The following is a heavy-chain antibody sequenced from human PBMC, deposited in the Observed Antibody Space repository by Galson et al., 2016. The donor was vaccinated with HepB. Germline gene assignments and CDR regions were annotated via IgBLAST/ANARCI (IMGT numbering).Heavy chain of an antibody. CDR3: ARDQNYYDSNEFDH. D-gene: IGHD3-22*01. J-gene: IGHJ4*02. Sequence: SLRLSCAASGFTVSSNYMTWVRQAPGKGLEWVSIIYSGGITHYTDSVRGRFTISRDNPKNTLYLQMNSLRTEDTAVYYCARDQNYYDSNEFDHWGQGTLVIVSS. V-gene: IGHV3-66*02. CDR2: IYSGGIT. CDR1: GFTVSSNY.